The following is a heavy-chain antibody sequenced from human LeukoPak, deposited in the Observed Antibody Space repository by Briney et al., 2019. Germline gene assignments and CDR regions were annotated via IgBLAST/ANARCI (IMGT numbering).Heavy chain of an antibody. CDR2: MNPNSGNT. CDR1: GYTFTSYD. Sequence: ASVKVSCKASGYTFTSYDINWVRQATGQGLEWMGWMNPNSGNTGYAQKFQGRVTITRNTSISTAYMELSSLRSEDTAVYYCARAGYCSGGSCYYYWGQGTLVTVSS. V-gene: IGHV1-8*03. CDR3: ARAGYCSGGSCYYY. J-gene: IGHJ4*02. D-gene: IGHD2-15*01.